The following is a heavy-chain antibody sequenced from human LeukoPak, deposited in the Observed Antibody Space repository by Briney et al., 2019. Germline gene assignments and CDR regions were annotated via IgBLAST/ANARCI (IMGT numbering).Heavy chain of an antibody. CDR3: ARARTGTTFDY. CDR2: IYSGGST. J-gene: IGHJ4*02. CDR1: GFTVSSNY. D-gene: IGHD1-7*01. Sequence: GGSLRLSCAASGFTVSSNYTSWVRQAPGKGLEWVSVIYSGGSTYYADSVKGRFTISRDNSKNTLYLQMNSLRAEDTAVYYCARARTGTTFDYWGQGTLVTVSS. V-gene: IGHV3-53*01.